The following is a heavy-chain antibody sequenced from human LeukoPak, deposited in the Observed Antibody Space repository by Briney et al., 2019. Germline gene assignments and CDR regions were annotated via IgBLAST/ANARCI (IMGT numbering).Heavy chain of an antibody. Sequence: ASVKVSCKASGYTLTELSMHWVRQAPGKGLEWMGGFDPEDGETIYAQKFQGRVTMTEDTSTNTAYMELSSLRSEDTAVYYCATASTLWSASFDYWGQGTLVTVSS. J-gene: IGHJ4*02. CDR2: FDPEDGET. CDR3: ATASTLWSASFDY. V-gene: IGHV1-24*01. D-gene: IGHD3-16*01. CDR1: GYTLTELS.